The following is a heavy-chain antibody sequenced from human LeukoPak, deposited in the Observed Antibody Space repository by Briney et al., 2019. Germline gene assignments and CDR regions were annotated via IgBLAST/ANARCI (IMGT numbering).Heavy chain of an antibody. CDR2: IYHSGST. CDR3: ARGGNDGSWAFDI. V-gene: IGHV4-38-2*02. J-gene: IGHJ3*02. Sequence: SETLSLTCTVSGYSISSGYYWGWIRQPPGKGLEWIGSIYHSGSTYYNPSLKSRVTISVDTSKNQFSLKLSSVTAADTAVYYCARGGNDGSWAFDIWGQGTMVTVSS. CDR1: GYSISSGYY. D-gene: IGHD1-1*01.